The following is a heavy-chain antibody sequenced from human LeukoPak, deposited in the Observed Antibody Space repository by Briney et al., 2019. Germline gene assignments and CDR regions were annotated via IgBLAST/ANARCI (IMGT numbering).Heavy chain of an antibody. CDR3: ASRPRSYCSGGSCYPGPDDY. Sequence: ASETLSLTCTVSGGSISSYYWGWIRQPPGKGLEWIGSIYYSGSTYYNPSLKSRVTISVDTSKNQFSLKLSSVTAADTAVYYCASRPRSYCSGGSCYPGPDDYWGQGTLVTVSS. CDR1: GGSISSYY. V-gene: IGHV4-39*01. J-gene: IGHJ4*02. D-gene: IGHD2-15*01. CDR2: IYYSGST.